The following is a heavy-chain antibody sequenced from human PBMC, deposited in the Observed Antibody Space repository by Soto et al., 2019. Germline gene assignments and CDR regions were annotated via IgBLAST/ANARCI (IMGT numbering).Heavy chain of an antibody. V-gene: IGHV4-59*01. CDR1: GGSMRNYF. CDR2: IHYSGTT. CDR3: AAGEASSRNLAPYYLDF. Sequence: PSETLSLTCTVSGGSMRNYFWTWIRQPPGKGLEWIGYIHYSGTTSFFPSYNPSLRSRVTISEDTPKNQFSLKLLSVTTADTAVYFCAAGEASSRNLAPYYLDFWGQGTLVTV. J-gene: IGHJ4*02. D-gene: IGHD6-13*01.